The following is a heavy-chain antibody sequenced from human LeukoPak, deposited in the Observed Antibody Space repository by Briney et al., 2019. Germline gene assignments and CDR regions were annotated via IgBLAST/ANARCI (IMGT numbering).Heavy chain of an antibody. Sequence: SETLSLTCTVSGGSISSGGYYWSWIRQPPGKGLEWIGYIYYSGSTNYNPSLKSRVTISVDTSKNQFSLKLSSVTAADTAVYYCARHEVVEKMLIAWYSSSWYGSGPSGAFDIWGQGTMVTVSS. CDR3: ARHEVVEKMLIAWYSSSWYGSGPSGAFDI. J-gene: IGHJ3*02. V-gene: IGHV4-61*08. CDR1: GGSISSGGYY. CDR2: IYYSGST. D-gene: IGHD6-13*01.